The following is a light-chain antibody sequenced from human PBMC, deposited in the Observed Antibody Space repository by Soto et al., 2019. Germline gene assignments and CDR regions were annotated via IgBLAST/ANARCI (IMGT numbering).Light chain of an antibody. J-gene: IGKJ1*01. CDR3: QQYNNWPPWT. CDR2: GAS. CDR1: QSVSSN. V-gene: IGKV3-15*01. Sequence: EIVMTQSPATLSVSPGERVTLSCRASQSVSSNLAWYQQKPGQAPRLLIYGASTRANGIPARFSGSGSGTEFTLIISSLQSEDFAVYYCQQYNNWPPWTFGQGTKVEIK.